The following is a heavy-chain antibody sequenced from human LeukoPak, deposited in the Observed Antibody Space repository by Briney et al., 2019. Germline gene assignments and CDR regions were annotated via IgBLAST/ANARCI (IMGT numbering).Heavy chain of an antibody. Sequence: PGGSLRLSCAASGFTFSSYAMSWVRQAPGKGLEWVSAISGSGGSTYYADSVKGRFTISRDNSKNTLYLQMNSLRAEDTAVYYCAEELLTTVVTPSGWFDPWGQGTLVTVSS. CDR2: ISGSGGST. D-gene: IGHD4-23*01. CDR1: GFTFSSYA. J-gene: IGHJ5*02. V-gene: IGHV3-23*01. CDR3: AEELLTTVVTPSGWFDP.